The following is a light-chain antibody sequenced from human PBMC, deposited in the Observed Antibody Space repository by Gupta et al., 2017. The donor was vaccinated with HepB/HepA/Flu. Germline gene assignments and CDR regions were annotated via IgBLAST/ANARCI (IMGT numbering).Light chain of an antibody. CDR3: QKYNSAPQT. V-gene: IGKV1-27*01. Sequence: DIQMTQSPSSLSASVGDRVTITCRASQGISNYLAWYQQKPGKVPKLLIYDASTLQSGVPSRFSGSGSRTDFTLTISSLQPEGVATYYCQKYNSAPQTFGQGTKVEIK. CDR2: DAS. J-gene: IGKJ1*01. CDR1: QGISNY.